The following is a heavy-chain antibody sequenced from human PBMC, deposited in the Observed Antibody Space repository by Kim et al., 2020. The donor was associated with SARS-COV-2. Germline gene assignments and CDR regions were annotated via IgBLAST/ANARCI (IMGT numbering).Heavy chain of an antibody. J-gene: IGHJ4*02. V-gene: IGHV3-11*06. D-gene: IGHD3-22*01. Sequence: AAVKGRFSISRDNAKNSLFLQMSSLRAEDTAVYYCATSLYYYDGSGYWPYWGQGTLVTVSS. CDR3: ATSLYYYDGSGYWPY.